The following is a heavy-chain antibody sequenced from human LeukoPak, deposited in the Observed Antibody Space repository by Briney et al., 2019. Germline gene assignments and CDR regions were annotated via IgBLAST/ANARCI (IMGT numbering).Heavy chain of an antibody. Sequence: ASVKVSCKASGYTFTSYYMHWVRQGPGQGLEWMGIINPSYGSTSYAQKFQGRVTMTRDTSTSTVYMELSSLRSEDTAVYYCAREEYDAAAGTKYFQHWGQGTLVTASS. D-gene: IGHD6-13*01. CDR2: INPSYGST. J-gene: IGHJ1*01. CDR1: GYTFTSYY. CDR3: AREEYDAAAGTKYFQH. V-gene: IGHV1-46*01.